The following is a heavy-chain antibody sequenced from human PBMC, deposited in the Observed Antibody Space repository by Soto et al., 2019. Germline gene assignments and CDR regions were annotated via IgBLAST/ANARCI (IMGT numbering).Heavy chain of an antibody. J-gene: IGHJ5*02. V-gene: IGHV1-69*02. D-gene: IGHD6-19*01. Sequence: QVQLVQSGAEVKKPGSSVKVSCKASGGTFSSYTITWVRQAPGQGLEWMGRIIPILGIPNYAQKFQGRVTITADKPPSTVYMELGTMISEDTAVYYCATLGGVAGTVRFDPWGQGTLVTFSS. CDR3: ATLGGVAGTVRFDP. CDR1: GGTFSSYT. CDR2: IIPILGIP.